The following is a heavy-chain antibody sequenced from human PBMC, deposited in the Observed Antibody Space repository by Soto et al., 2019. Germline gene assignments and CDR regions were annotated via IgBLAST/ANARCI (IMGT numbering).Heavy chain of an antibody. Sequence: EVQLVESGGGLVQPGASVILSCAASGFTFSGFAIHWVRQASGKGLEWVGRIKSRSYSYATAYSASVKGRFTISGDDLRXTAXLQMXTXXTEVTAVYYXXRLWXXXXXXDSPPYYLDFWGQGTLLTFSS. CDR3: XRLWXXXXXXDSPPYYLDF. J-gene: IGHJ4*02. CDR1: GFTFSGFA. D-gene: IGHD3-16*01. V-gene: IGHV3-73*02. CDR2: IKSRSYSYAT.